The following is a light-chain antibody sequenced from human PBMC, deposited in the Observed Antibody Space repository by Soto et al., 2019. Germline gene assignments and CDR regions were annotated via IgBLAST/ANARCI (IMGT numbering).Light chain of an antibody. CDR3: CASARGNSFV. CDR1: STDVGSYTF. CDR2: EGT. V-gene: IGLV2-23*01. Sequence: QSVLTQPASVSGAPGQSITISCSGTSTDVGSYTFVSWYQRHPGKATRLIIFEGTKLPSGVSNRFSGSKSANTASLTISGLQADDEADYSCCASARGNSFVFGTGTKLTVL. J-gene: IGLJ1*01.